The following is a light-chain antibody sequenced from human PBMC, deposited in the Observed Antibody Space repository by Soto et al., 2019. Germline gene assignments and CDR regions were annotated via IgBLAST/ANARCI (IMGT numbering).Light chain of an antibody. CDR2: GAS. J-gene: IGKJ4*01. V-gene: IGKV3-20*01. CDR1: QSVGRNY. CDR3: QQYSSSPLP. Sequence: EIVLTQSPGTLSLSPGERATLSCRASQSVGRNYLAWYQQKPGQAPRLLIYGASSRATRIPDSFSGSGSGKEFTLTLSRREPEDFAVYSCQQYSSSPLPFGGGTKVEIQ.